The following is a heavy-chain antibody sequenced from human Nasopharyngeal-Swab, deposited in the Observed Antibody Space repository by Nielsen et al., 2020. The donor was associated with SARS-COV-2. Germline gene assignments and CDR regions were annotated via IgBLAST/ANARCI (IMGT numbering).Heavy chain of an antibody. CDR3: VRDGYFDWSFGY. CDR2: ISYDGSNK. D-gene: IGHD3-9*01. J-gene: IGHJ4*02. V-gene: IGHV3-30*03. CDR1: GFTFSSYG. Sequence: GGSLRLSCAASGFTFSSYGMHWVRQAPGKGLEGVAVISYDGSNKYYADSVKGRFTISRDNARNSLHLQMHSLRAEDTAVYYCVRDGYFDWSFGYWGQGTLVTVSS.